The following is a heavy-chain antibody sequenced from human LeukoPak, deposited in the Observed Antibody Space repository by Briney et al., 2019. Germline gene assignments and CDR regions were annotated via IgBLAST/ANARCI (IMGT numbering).Heavy chain of an antibody. Sequence: SETLSLTCTVSGYSISSGYYWGWIRQPPGKGLEWIGSIYHSGSTYYNPSLKSRVTISVDTSKNQFSLKLSSVTAADTAVYYCARRVLLWFGEQGFDPWGQGTLVTVSS. V-gene: IGHV4-38-2*02. CDR2: IYHSGST. J-gene: IGHJ5*02. D-gene: IGHD3-10*01. CDR1: GYSISSGYY. CDR3: ARRVLLWFGEQGFDP.